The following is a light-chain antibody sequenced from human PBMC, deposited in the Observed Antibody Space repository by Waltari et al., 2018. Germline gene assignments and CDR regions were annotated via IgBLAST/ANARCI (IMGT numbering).Light chain of an antibody. CDR2: GAS. CDR3: QQYKTFPLT. CDR1: QGISKF. Sequence: DIQMTQSPSSLAASVGDRVTITSLASQGISKFLAWFRQKPGKAPESLIYGASRLQSGVPSRFSGSGSGTDFTLTISSLQPEDFASYYCQQYKTFPLTFGGGTKVEIK. V-gene: IGKV1-16*01. J-gene: IGKJ4*01.